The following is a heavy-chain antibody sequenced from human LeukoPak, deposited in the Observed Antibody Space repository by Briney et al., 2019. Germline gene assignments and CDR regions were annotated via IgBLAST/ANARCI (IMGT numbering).Heavy chain of an antibody. CDR2: IGTTYDT. D-gene: IGHD3-10*01. CDR3: ARDHSPQGIGLDY. CDR1: GVTFSTFD. J-gene: IGHJ4*02. V-gene: IGHV3-13*01. Sequence: PGGSLRLSCAASGVTFSTFDMHWVRQVTGKGLEWVSAIGTTYDTYYSDSVKGRFTISRENAKNSLYLQMNSLTVGDTAIYYCARDHSPQGIGLDYWGQGTLVTVSS.